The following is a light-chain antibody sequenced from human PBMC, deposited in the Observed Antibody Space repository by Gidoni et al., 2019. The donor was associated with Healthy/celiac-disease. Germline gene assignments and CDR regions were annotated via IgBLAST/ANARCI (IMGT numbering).Light chain of an antibody. Sequence: EIVMTQSHATLSVSPRDSATLSCRASQSDSSNLAWYQQQPGQAPTLLLYGASTRATGSPARFSGSGSGTEFTLPISSLQSEDFAVYYCQQYNNWLTWTFGQGTKVEIK. J-gene: IGKJ1*01. CDR3: QQYNNWLTWT. CDR2: GAS. CDR1: QSDSSN. V-gene: IGKV3-15*01.